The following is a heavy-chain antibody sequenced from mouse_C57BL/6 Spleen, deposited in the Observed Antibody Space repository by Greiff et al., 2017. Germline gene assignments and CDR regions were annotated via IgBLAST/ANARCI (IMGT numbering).Heavy chain of an antibody. CDR2: ITPYNGDT. V-gene: IGHV1-20*01. J-gene: IGHJ4*01. CDR3: ARSSPYYSNYDARDY. D-gene: IGHD2-5*01. CDR1: GYSFTGYF. Sequence: VQLQQSGPELVKPGDSVKISCKASGYSFTGYFMNWVMPSHGKSLEWIGRITPYNGDTFYNQKFKGKATLTVDKSSSTAHMELRSLTSEDSAVYYCARSSPYYSNYDARDYWGQGTSVTVSS.